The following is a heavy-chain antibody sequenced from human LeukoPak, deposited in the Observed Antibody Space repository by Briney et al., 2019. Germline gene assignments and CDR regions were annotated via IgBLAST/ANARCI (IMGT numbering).Heavy chain of an antibody. CDR2: INHSGST. V-gene: IGHV4-34*01. J-gene: IGHJ4*02. Sequence: SETLSLTCAVYGGSFSGYYWSWFRQPPGKGPEWIGEINHSGSTNYNPSLKSRVTIPVDTSKNQFSLKLSSVTAADTAVYYCARSSSEYYYDSSGYYYDYWGQGTLVTVSS. D-gene: IGHD3-22*01. CDR3: ARSSSEYYYDSSGYYYDY. CDR1: GGSFSGYY.